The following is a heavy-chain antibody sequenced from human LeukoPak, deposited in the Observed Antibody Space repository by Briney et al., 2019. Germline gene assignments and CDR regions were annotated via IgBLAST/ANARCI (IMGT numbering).Heavy chain of an antibody. CDR2: ITSSGTYI. Sequence: GGSLRLSCAASGFTFSNFNMNWVRQAPGKAMEWVSSITSSGTYIFYADSVKGRFTISRDNAKNSLYLQMNSLGPEDTAVYYCARDPYSGNYGNDYYYYMDVWGKGTTVTISS. D-gene: IGHD1-26*01. V-gene: IGHV3-21*01. J-gene: IGHJ6*03. CDR3: ARDPYSGNYGNDYYYYMDV. CDR1: GFTFSNFN.